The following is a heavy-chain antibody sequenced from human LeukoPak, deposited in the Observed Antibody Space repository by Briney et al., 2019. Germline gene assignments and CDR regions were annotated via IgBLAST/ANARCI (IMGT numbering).Heavy chain of an antibody. V-gene: IGHV1-58*01. CDR3: AVARGLTDPLDF. Sequence: SVKVSCKASRFTFSSPTVQWVRQARGQRLEWIGWIVVGSGYTNYAQKFQERVTFTGDMSIGTVYMELSSLRSEDTAVYYCAVARGLTDPLDFWGQGTLVTVSS. J-gene: IGHJ4*02. D-gene: IGHD3-10*01. CDR2: IVVGSGYT. CDR1: RFTFSSPT.